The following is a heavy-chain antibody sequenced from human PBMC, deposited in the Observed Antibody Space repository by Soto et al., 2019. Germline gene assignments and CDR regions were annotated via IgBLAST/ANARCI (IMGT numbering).Heavy chain of an antibody. V-gene: IGHV1-3*01. CDR2: INPNKGIT. D-gene: IGHD6-13*01. CDR1: GYTFTGYY. J-gene: IGHJ5*02. CDR3: ARGIESKAAAPPFDP. Sequence: ASVKVSCKASGYTFTGYYMHWVRQAPGQGLEWMGWINPNKGITKYSQNFQGRVTFTRDTSATTAYMELSNLRSEDTAVYYCARGIESKAAAPPFDPWGQGSLVTVSS.